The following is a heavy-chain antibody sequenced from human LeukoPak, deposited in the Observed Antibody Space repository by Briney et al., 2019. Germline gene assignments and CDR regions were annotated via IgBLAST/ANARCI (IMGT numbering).Heavy chain of an antibody. CDR2: IRYDGSNK. V-gene: IGHV3-30*02. CDR3: AKDRGDWKYFDH. CDR1: GFTFSSFA. D-gene: IGHD1-1*01. Sequence: GGSLRLSCAASGFTFSSFAMHWVRQAPSKGLEWVAFIRYDGSNKYYADFVKGRFTISRDSSKNTLYLQMNSLRAEDTAVYYCAKDRGDWKYFDHWGQGTLVTVSS. J-gene: IGHJ4*02.